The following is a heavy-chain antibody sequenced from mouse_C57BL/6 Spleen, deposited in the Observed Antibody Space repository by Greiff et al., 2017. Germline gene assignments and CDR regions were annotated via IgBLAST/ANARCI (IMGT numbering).Heavy chain of an antibody. Sequence: QVQLQQPGAELVRPGTSVKLSCKASGYAFTNYLMDWVKQRPGQGLEWIGMIDPNSGGTKYNEKFKSKATLTADKHSSTAYMQLISLTSEDSSVYFCASKSHALDYWGQGTTLTVSS. J-gene: IGHJ2*01. CDR3: ASKSHALDY. CDR1: GYAFTNYL. V-gene: IGHV1-54*01. D-gene: IGHD1-3*01. CDR2: IDPNSGGT.